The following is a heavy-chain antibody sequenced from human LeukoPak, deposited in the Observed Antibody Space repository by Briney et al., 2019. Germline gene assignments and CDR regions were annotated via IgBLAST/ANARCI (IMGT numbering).Heavy chain of an antibody. CDR3: AKGYYYDSSGSGLRFPFDY. J-gene: IGHJ4*02. D-gene: IGHD3-22*01. V-gene: IGHV3-23*01. CDR2: ISGSGGST. CDR1: EFTFSTYA. Sequence: GGSLRLSCAASEFTFSTYAMSWVRQARGKGLEWVSTISGSGGSTYYADSVKGRFTISRDNSKNTLYLQMNSLRAEDTAVYYCAKGYYYDSSGSGLRFPFDYWGQGTLVTVSS.